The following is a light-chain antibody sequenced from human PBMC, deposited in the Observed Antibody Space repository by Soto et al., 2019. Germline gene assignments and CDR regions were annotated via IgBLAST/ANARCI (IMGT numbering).Light chain of an antibody. CDR3: FSYTNINTRACV. V-gene: IGLV2-14*02. CDR1: SSNVGSYNL. J-gene: IGLJ1*01. CDR2: EGT. Sequence: QSALTQPASVSGSPGQSITISCTGTSSNVGSYNLVSWFQQLPGKVPKLMIYEGTKRPSGVSDRFSGSKSGNTASLTISGLQAEDEADYYCFSYTNINTRACVFGTGTKVTVL.